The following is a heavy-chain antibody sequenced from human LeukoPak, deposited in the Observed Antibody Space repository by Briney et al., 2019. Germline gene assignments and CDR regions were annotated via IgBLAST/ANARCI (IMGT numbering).Heavy chain of an antibody. CDR1: GVSISTYH. CDR2: IHSSGST. V-gene: IGHV4-4*07. D-gene: IGHD5-18*01. J-gene: IGHJ4*02. Sequence: PSETLSLTCTVSGVSISTYHWSWIRQPAGKGLEWIGRIHSSGSTNYDPSLKSRVTMSIDTSKNQFSLKVTPVTAADTAVYYCARDGLYSNGYSYFDFWGRGTLVTVSS. CDR3: ARDGLYSNGYSYFDF.